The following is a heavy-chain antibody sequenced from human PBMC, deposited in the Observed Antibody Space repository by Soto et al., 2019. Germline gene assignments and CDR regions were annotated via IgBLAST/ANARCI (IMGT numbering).Heavy chain of an antibody. Sequence: QVQLVQSGAEVKKPGSSVKVSCKASGGTFSRYAINWVRQAPGQGLEWMGGIIPMFGTANYAQKFQGGVTITADESTNTGYMELRSLISEDTAVYYCARDGTLYDSSGYYYLYWGQGTLVTVSS. V-gene: IGHV1-69*01. J-gene: IGHJ4*02. CDR2: IIPMFGTA. CDR1: GGTFSRYA. CDR3: ARDGTLYDSSGYYYLY. D-gene: IGHD3-22*01.